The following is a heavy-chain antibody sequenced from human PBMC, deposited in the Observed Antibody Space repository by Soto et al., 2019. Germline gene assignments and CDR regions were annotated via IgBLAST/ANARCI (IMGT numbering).Heavy chain of an antibody. J-gene: IGHJ4*02. D-gene: IGHD2-15*01. Sequence: GGSLRLSCAASGVTFSSYWMHWVRQAPGKGLVWVSRINSDGSSTSYADSVKGRFTISRDDAKNTLYLQMNSLRAEDTAVYYCARVVVVDSPPYWGQGTLVTVSS. V-gene: IGHV3-74*01. CDR2: INSDGSST. CDR3: ARVVVVDSPPY. CDR1: GVTFSSYW.